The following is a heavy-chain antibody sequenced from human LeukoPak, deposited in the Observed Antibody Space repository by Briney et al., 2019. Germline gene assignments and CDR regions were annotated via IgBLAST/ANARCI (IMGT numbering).Heavy chain of an antibody. CDR2: ISASGP. D-gene: IGHD1-26*01. V-gene: IGHV3-23*01. Sequence: PGGSLRLSCAASGFTFSRLAMTWVRQAPGKRLEWVSTISASGPYYADAVRGRFTISRDNSRNTLSLQMDSLRAEDTAVYYCARSYLGAWSPLPTDYWGQGTLVTVSS. CDR1: GFTFSRLA. CDR3: ARSYLGAWSPLPTDY. J-gene: IGHJ4*02.